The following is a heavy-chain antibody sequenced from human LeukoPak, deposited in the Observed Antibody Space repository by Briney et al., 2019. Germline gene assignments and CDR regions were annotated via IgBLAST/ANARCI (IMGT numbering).Heavy chain of an antibody. CDR3: VKGHDSRGYYLSYFDY. Sequence: PGGSLRLSCSASGFTFSSYAMHWVRQAPGKGLEYVSTISSNGGTTYYADSVKGRCTISRADSKNKLYIQMSSLRDDDTAVYYCVKGHDSRGYYLSYFDYWGQGALVTVSS. J-gene: IGHJ4*02. V-gene: IGHV3-64*05. CDR1: GFTFSSYA. D-gene: IGHD3-22*01. CDR2: ISSNGGTT.